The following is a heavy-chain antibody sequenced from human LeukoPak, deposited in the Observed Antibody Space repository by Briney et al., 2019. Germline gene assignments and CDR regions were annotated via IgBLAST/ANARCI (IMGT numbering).Heavy chain of an antibody. J-gene: IGHJ4*02. Sequence: GSLRLSCAASGFTVSDNYMNWVRQAPGKGLEWVSVLYSGGGTYYADSVKGRFTISRDNPKNTLYLQMSSLRAEDTAVYYCARGEEYDSKEGLDNWGQGTLVTVSA. CDR3: ARGEEYDSKEGLDN. CDR2: LYSGGGT. V-gene: IGHV3-53*01. D-gene: IGHD3-22*01. CDR1: GFTVSDNY.